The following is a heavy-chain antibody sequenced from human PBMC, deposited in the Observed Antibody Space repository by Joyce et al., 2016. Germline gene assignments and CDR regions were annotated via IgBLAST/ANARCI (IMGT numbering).Heavy chain of an antibody. CDR2: IIPFFGAA. CDR3: ARGGTSSDHYFFYTLDV. V-gene: IGHV1-69*01. J-gene: IGHJ6*02. Sequence: GSSLRVSCKSSGGAFSNFTVNWVRQAPGQRLEWMGGIIPFFGAAKYAEHFQGRVTLTADLSTRTAYMEPSSLTSADTAVYYCARGGTSSDHYFFYTLDVWGPGTTVIVSS. CDR1: GGAFSNFT. D-gene: IGHD1-14*01.